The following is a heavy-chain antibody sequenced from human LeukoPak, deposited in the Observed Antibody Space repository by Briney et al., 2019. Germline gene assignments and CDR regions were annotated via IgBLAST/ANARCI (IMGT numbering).Heavy chain of an antibody. D-gene: IGHD3-9*01. CDR1: GFTFSSYE. V-gene: IGHV3-48*03. Sequence: PGGSLRLSCAASGFTFSSYEMNWVRQAPGKGLGWVSYISSSGSTIYYADSVKGRFTISRDKPKNSLYLQMNSLRAEDTAVYYCATYYDILTGYYPRRDYWGQGTLVTVSS. J-gene: IGHJ4*02. CDR3: ATYYDILTGYYPRRDY. CDR2: ISSSGSTI.